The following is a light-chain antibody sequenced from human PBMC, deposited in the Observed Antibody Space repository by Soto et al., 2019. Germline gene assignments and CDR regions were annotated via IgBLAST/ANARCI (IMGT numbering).Light chain of an antibody. V-gene: IGLV2-23*01. CDR2: EGT. CDR3: CSYAGSNTWV. J-gene: IGLJ3*02. Sequence: QSALTQPASVSGSPGQSITISCTGTGSDVENYNLVSWYQQHPGKAPKLIIYEGTKRPSGVSNRVSGSQSGNTASLTISGLQAEDEADYYCCSYAGSNTWVFGGGTKLTVL. CDR1: GSDVENYNL.